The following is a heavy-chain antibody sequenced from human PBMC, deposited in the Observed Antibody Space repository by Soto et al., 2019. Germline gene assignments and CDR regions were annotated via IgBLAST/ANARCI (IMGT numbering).Heavy chain of an antibody. CDR3: ARTRSGSYL. CDR1: GYSISSGYY. Sequence: QVQLQESGPGLVKASETLSLTCAVSGYSISSGYYWGWLRQPPGNGLEWIGSIYHGGRTYYNPSLNSRVSLSIDMTTNHVSLILNPVTAADTAVYYCARTRSGSYLWGQGNRVTVSS. V-gene: IGHV4-38-2*01. CDR2: IYHGGRT. D-gene: IGHD3-10*01. J-gene: IGHJ5*02.